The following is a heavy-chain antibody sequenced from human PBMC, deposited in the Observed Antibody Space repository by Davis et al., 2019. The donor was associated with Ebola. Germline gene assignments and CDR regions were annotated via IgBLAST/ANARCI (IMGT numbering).Heavy chain of an antibody. CDR2: IWYDGSNK. CDR3: AKDNRNIWSEV. D-gene: IGHD2/OR15-2a*01. J-gene: IGHJ3*01. V-gene: IGHV3-33*06. Sequence: GESLKISCAASGFTFRSYGMHWVRQAPGKGLEWVALIWYDGSNKYYADSVKGRFTISRDNSKNTLYLQMNGLRVEDTAIYYCAKDNRNIWSEVWGQGTMVTVSS. CDR1: GFTFRSYG.